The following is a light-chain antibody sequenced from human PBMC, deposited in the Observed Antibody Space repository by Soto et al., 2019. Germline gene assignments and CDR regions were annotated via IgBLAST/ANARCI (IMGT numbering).Light chain of an antibody. V-gene: IGKV3-20*01. CDR3: QQYGSSPYT. Sequence: EIVLTQSPGTLSLSPGEGATLSCRASQSVSSNYLAWYQQKSGQAPRLLIYGASNRAAGIPDRFSGSGSGTDFTLTISGLEPEDFAVYYCQQYGSSPYTFGQGTKLEIK. CDR1: QSVSSNY. CDR2: GAS. J-gene: IGKJ2*01.